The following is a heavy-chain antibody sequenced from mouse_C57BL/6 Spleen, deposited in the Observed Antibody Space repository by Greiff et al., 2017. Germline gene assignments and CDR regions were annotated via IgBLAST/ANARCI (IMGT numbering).Heavy chain of an antibody. CDR1: GFNIQDDY. V-gene: IGHV14-4*01. J-gene: IGHJ3*01. CDR3: TTKGIYSNYAWFAY. D-gene: IGHD2-5*01. CDR2: IDPENGDT. Sequence: VQLQQSGAELVRPGASVKLSCTASGFNIQDDYMHWVKQRPEQGLEWIGWIDPENGDTEYASKFQGKATITADTSSNTAYLQLSSLTSEDTAVYYCTTKGIYSNYAWFAYWGQGTLVTVSA.